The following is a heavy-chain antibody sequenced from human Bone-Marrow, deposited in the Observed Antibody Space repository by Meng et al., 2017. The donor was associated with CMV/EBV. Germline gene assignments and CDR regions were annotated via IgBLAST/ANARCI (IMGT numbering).Heavy chain of an antibody. Sequence: GESLKISCVTSGFTFSSYAMNWVRQAPGKGLEWVSSINSDSSYIYYADSVQGRSTISRDNAKNSLYLQMNSLRAEDTAVYYCARDLSEVLASDIWGQGTMVTVSS. D-gene: IGHD4/OR15-4a*01. V-gene: IGHV3-21*01. CDR1: GFTFSSYA. J-gene: IGHJ3*02. CDR3: ARDLSEVLASDI. CDR2: INSDSSYI.